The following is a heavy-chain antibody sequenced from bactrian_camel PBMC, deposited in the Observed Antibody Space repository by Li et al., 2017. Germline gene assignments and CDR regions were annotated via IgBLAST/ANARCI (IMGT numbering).Heavy chain of an antibody. J-gene: IGHJ4*01. D-gene: IGHD6*01. V-gene: IGHV3-2*01. CDR1: GFTFSSYY. Sequence: HVQLVESGGGLVQPGGSLRPSCAASGFTFSSYYMSWVRQAPGKGLEWVSTISSDGSKIYYADSVKGRFTISRDNAKNLLYLQMNSLKPEDTAVYYCVCDGGAWYGAYWGQGTQVTVS. CDR3: VCDGGAWYGAY. CDR2: ISSDGSKI.